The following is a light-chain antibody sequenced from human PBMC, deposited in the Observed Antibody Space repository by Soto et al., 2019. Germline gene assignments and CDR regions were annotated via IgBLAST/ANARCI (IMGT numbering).Light chain of an antibody. CDR2: GAS. CDR3: KQYGRSPPFT. Sequence: EIVLTQSPGTLSLSPGERATLSCRASQSVSSTYLAWYQQKPGQAPRLLIYGASNRATGIPDRFSGGGSGTDFTLTISRLEPEDFAVYYCKQYGRSPPFTFGTGTTVEIK. CDR1: QSVSSTY. J-gene: IGKJ3*01. V-gene: IGKV3-20*01.